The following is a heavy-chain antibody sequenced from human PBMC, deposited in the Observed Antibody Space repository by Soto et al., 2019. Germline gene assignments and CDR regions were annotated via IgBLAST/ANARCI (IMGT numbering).Heavy chain of an antibody. CDR2: ITPGGGIT. D-gene: IGHD6-13*01. J-gene: IGHJ4*02. V-gene: IGHV1-46*01. Sequence: QVQLVQSGAEVKKPGASVRVSCKASGYTFTTYDIHWVRQAPGLGLEWMGIITPGGGITSYAQKFKGRITMTRDTSTSSVYIKLSSLRSEDTAMYYCAKGHSELVPRYFDAWGQGTLVTVSS. CDR1: GYTFTTYD. CDR3: AKGHSELVPRYFDA.